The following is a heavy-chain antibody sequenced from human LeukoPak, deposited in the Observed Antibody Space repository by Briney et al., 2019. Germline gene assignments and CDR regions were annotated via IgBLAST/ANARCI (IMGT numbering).Heavy chain of an antibody. D-gene: IGHD3-3*01. Sequence: SETLSLTCAVYGGFFSGYYWSWIRQPPGKGLEWIGEINHSGSTNYNPSLKSRVTISVDTSKNQFSLKLSSVTAADTAVYYCARGAVYDFWSGYYSRDAFDIWGQGTMVTVSS. V-gene: IGHV4-34*01. CDR3: ARGAVYDFWSGYYSRDAFDI. J-gene: IGHJ3*02. CDR2: INHSGST. CDR1: GGFFSGYY.